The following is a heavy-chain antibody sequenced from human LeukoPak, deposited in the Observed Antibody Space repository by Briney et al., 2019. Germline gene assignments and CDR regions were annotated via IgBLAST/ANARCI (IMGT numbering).Heavy chain of an antibody. D-gene: IGHD1-26*01. CDR3: ARGGDSGLLDY. J-gene: IGHJ4*02. CDR2: SNAGNGST. Sequence: ASVKVSCKASGYTFTSHAMHWVRQAPGQRLEWMGWSNAGNGSTKYSQEFQGRVTITRDTSASTAYMELSSLRSEDMAVYYCARGGDSGLLDYWGQGTLVTVSS. CDR1: GYTFTSHA. V-gene: IGHV1-3*02.